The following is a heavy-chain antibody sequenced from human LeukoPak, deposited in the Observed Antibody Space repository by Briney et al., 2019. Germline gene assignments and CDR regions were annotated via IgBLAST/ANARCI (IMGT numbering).Heavy chain of an antibody. CDR1: GFTFSDYY. CDR2: ISSSGSTI. CDR3: ARVSVLGEDAFDI. J-gene: IGHJ3*02. V-gene: IGHV3-11*01. Sequence: GGSLRLSCAASGFTFSDYYMSWIRQAPGKGLEWVSYISSSGSTIYYADSVKGRFTISRDNAKNSLYLQMNSLRAEDTAVYYCARVSVLGEDAFDIWGQGTMVTVSS. D-gene: IGHD3-16*01.